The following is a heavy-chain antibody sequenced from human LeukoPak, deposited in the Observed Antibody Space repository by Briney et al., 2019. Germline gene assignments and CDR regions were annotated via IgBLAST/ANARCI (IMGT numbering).Heavy chain of an antibody. J-gene: IGHJ6*02. D-gene: IGHD3-16*02. CDR2: INSDGSST. CDR3: ARDLRSEIVYGMDV. CDR1: GFTFSSYW. V-gene: IGHV3-74*01. Sequence: GGSLRLSCAASGFTFSSYWMHWVRQAPGKGLVWVSRINSDGSSTSSAASVKGRFTISRDNAKNTLYLKMNSLRAEATAVYYCARDLRSEIVYGMDVWGQGTPVTVSS.